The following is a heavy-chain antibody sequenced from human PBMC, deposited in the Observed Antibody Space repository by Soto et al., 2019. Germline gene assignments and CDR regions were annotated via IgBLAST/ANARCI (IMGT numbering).Heavy chain of an antibody. V-gene: IGHV3-9*01. D-gene: IGHD3-16*01. CDR1: GFTFDDYA. Sequence: ESGGGLVQPGWSLRLSCAASGFTFDDYAMHWVRQAPGKGLEWVSGISWNAANMRYADSVKARFTISRDNAKNSLYLQMNSLTAEDTALYYCVKDISGRGSYYYYYGMDVWGQGTTVTVSS. J-gene: IGHJ6*02. CDR2: ISWNAANM. CDR3: VKDISGRGSYYYYYGMDV.